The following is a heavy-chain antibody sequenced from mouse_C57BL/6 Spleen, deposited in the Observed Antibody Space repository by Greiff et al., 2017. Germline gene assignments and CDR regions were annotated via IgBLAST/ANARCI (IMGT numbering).Heavy chain of an antibody. V-gene: IGHV1-80*01. Sequence: QVQLQQSGAELVKPGASVKISCKASGYAFSSYWMNWVKQRPGKGLEWIGQIYPGDGDTNYNGKFQGKATLTADKSSSTAYMQLSSLTSEDSAVYFCARYDYYSSGWYFDVWGTGTTVTVSS. J-gene: IGHJ1*03. CDR3: ARYDYYSSGWYFDV. D-gene: IGHD1-1*01. CDR2: IYPGDGDT. CDR1: GYAFSSYW.